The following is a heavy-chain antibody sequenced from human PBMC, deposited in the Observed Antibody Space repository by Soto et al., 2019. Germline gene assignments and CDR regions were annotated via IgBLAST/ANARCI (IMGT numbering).Heavy chain of an antibody. Sequence: SVKVSCKASGGTFSSYAISWVRQAPGQGLEWMGGIIPIFGTANYAQKFQGRVTITADESTSTAYMELSSLRSEDTAVYYCASSGSYPYYFEYWGKGTLVTSPQ. CDR2: IIPIFGTA. CDR3: ASSGSYPYYFEY. D-gene: IGHD1-26*01. CDR1: GGTFSSYA. J-gene: IGHJ4*02. V-gene: IGHV1-69*13.